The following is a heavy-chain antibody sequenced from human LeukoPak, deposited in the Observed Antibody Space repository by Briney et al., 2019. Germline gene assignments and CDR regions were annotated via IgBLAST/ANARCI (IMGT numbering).Heavy chain of an antibody. CDR1: GFTVSNNF. Sequence: SGGSLRLSCAASGFTVSNNFMSWVRQAPGKGLEWIGYIYYSGSTNYNPSLKSRVTISVDTSKNQFSLKLSSVTAADTAVYYCASGTDGYNPSFFDYWGQGTLVTVSS. V-gene: IGHV4-59*02. J-gene: IGHJ4*02. D-gene: IGHD5-24*01. CDR3: ASGTDGYNPSFFDY. CDR2: IYYSGST.